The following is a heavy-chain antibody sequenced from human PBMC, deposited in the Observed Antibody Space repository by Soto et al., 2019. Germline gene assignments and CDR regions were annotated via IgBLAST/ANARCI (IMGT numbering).Heavy chain of an antibody. CDR2: INAGNGNT. Sequence: QVQLVQSGAEVKKPGASVKVSCKASGYTFTSYAMHWVRQAPGQRLEWMGWINAGNGNTKYSQKFQGRVTITRDTSASTAYMELSSLRSEDTAVYYCARVQAVAGMTPFDYWGQGTLVTVSS. V-gene: IGHV1-3*01. D-gene: IGHD6-19*01. CDR3: ARVQAVAGMTPFDY. J-gene: IGHJ4*02. CDR1: GYTFTSYA.